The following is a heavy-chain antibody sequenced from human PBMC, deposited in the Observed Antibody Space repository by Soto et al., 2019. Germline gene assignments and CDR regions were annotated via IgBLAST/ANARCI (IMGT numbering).Heavy chain of an antibody. D-gene: IGHD3-10*01. CDR2: IIPMLGMS. V-gene: IGHV1-69*02. J-gene: IGHJ4*02. CDR3: ATNYVSGSTHFDY. CDR1: GDTFNFYT. Sequence: QVQLVQSGAEVKKPGSSVRVSCTASGDTFNFYTISWVRQVPGQGPEWMGRIIPMLGMSNYAQKFQGRVKIMAPKTTSTVYMNLRALTSEDTAVYYSATNYVSGSTHFDYWGQGTLVTVSS.